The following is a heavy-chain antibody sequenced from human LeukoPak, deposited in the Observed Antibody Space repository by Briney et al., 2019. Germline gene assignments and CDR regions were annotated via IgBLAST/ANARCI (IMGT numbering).Heavy chain of an antibody. CDR2: INPNSGGT. V-gene: IGHV1-2*02. D-gene: IGHD3-3*01. CDR3: ARGGKLEYYDFWSGYYSDAFDI. Sequence: GASVKVSCKASEYTFTGYYMHWVRQAPGQGLEWMGWINPNSGGTNYAQKFQGRVTMTRDTSISTAYMELSRLRSDDTAVYYCARGGKLEYYDFWSGYYSDAFDIWGQGTMVTVSS. CDR1: EYTFTGYY. J-gene: IGHJ3*02.